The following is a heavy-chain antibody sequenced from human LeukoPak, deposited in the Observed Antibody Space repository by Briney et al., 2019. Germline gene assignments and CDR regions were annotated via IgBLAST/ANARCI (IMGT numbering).Heavy chain of an antibody. Sequence: SETLSLTCTVSGGSISSYYWSWIRQPPGKGLEWIGYIYYSGSTNYNPSLKSRVTISVDTSKNQFSLKLSSVTAADTAVYYCARASYDYVWTSQIAYFDYWGQGTLVTVSS. D-gene: IGHD3-16*01. CDR1: GGSISSYY. V-gene: IGHV4-59*01. CDR3: ARASYDYVWTSQIAYFDY. J-gene: IGHJ4*02. CDR2: IYYSGST.